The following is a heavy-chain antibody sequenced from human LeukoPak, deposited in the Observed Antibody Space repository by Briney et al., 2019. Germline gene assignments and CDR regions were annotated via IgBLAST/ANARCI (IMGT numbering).Heavy chain of an antibody. CDR2: MNPNSGNT. CDR1: GYTFTSYD. V-gene: IGHV1-8*01. J-gene: IGHJ5*02. CDR3: ARGFGQTYYDFWSGYYTSQSPPKNWFDP. Sequence: ASVKVSCKASGYTFTSYDINWVRQATGQGLEWMGWMNPNSGNTGYAQKFQGRVTMTRNTSISTAYMELSSLRSEDTAVYYCARGFGQTYYDFWSGYYTSQSPPKNWFDPWGQGTLVTVSS. D-gene: IGHD3-3*01.